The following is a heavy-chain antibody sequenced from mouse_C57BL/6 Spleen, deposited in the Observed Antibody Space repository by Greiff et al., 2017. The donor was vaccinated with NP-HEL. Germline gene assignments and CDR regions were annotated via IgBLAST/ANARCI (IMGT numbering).Heavy chain of an antibody. CDR1: GYTFTSYW. D-gene: IGHD4-1*01. J-gene: IGHJ3*01. V-gene: IGHV1-64*01. CDR2: IHPNSGST. Sequence: QVQLQQPGAELVKPGASVKLSCKASGYTFTSYWMHWVKQRPGQGLEWIGMIHPNSGSTNYNEKFKSKATLTVDKSSSTAYMQLSSLTSEDSAVYYCAREPLTGTGAWFAYWGQGTLVTVSA. CDR3: AREPLTGTGAWFAY.